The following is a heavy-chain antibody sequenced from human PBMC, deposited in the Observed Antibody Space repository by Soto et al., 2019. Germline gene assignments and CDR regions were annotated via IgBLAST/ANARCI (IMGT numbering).Heavy chain of an antibody. CDR2: IIPIFGTA. V-gene: IGHV1-69*01. J-gene: IGHJ6*02. Sequence: QVQLVQSGAEVKKPGSSVKVSCKASGGTFSSYAISWVRQAPGQGLEWMGGIIPIFGTANYAQKFQGRVTITADESTSTAYMELSSLRSEDTAVYYCARDHPSNSSSPSYYYYGMDVWGQGTTVTVSS. CDR3: ARDHPSNSSSPSYYYYGMDV. CDR1: GGTFSSYA. D-gene: IGHD6-6*01.